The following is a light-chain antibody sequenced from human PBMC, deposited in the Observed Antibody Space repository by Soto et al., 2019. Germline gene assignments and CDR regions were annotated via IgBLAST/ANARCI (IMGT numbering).Light chain of an antibody. CDR2: GAS. Sequence: DIQMTQFPSSVSGSVGDRVNITCRASQGISTWLAWYQQKPERAPKSLIYGASRLQSGVPPRFSGSGSETDFTLTISSLQPEDFATYYCQQYNRYPRTFGQGTKVEIK. CDR1: QGISTW. J-gene: IGKJ1*01. CDR3: QQYNRYPRT. V-gene: IGKV1D-16*01.